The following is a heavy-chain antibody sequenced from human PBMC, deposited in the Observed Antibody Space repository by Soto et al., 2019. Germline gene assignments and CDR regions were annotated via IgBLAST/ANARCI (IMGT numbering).Heavy chain of an antibody. CDR1: GYIFTNYG. CDR3: ARDRRFEFKGLGDYYHGMDV. CDR2: ISAYNGDT. J-gene: IGHJ6*02. V-gene: IGHV1-18*01. Sequence: QDQLVQSGAEVMKPGASVKVSCKASGYIFTNYGVTWVRQAPGQGLEWMGWISAYNGDTNYAQKFQGRVTMTTDTSTSTAYMELRSLRSEVTAVFYCARDRRFEFKGLGDYYHGMDVWGQGTTVTVSS. D-gene: IGHD3-16*01.